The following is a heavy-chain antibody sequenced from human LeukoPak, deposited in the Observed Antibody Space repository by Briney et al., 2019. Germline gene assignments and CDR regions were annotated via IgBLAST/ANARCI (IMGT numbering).Heavy chain of an antibody. CDR1: GFTFSSYS. CDR2: ISSSSSTI. V-gene: IGHV3-48*04. D-gene: IGHD6-13*01. CDR3: AREYPKPYSSSWYIGYYFDY. J-gene: IGHJ4*02. Sequence: GGSLRLSCAASGFTFSSYSMNWVRQAPGKGLEWVSYISSSSSTIYYADSVKGRFTISRDNAKNSLYLQMNSLRAEDTAVYYCAREYPKPYSSSWYIGYYFDYWGQGTLVTVSS.